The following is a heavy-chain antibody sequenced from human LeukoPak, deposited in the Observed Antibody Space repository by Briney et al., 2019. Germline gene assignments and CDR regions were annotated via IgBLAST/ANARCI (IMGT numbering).Heavy chain of an antibody. D-gene: IGHD5-18*01. V-gene: IGHV3-66*01. CDR3: ASGDPRRGYSYSLDY. Sequence: GGSLRLSCAASGFIFSDYYMSWVRQAPGKGLEWVSVIYSGGSTYYADSVKGRFTISRDNSKNALYLQMNSLRAEDTAVYYCASGDPRRGYSYSLDYWGQGTLVTVSS. CDR1: GFIFSDYY. CDR2: IYSGGST. J-gene: IGHJ4*02.